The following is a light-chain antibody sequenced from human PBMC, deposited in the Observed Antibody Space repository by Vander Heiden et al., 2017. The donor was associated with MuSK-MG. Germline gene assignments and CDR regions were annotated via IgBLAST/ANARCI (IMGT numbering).Light chain of an antibody. V-gene: IGKV4-1*01. J-gene: IGKJ4*01. Sequence: DIVMTQSPDSLTVSLGERATINCKSSQSVLYSYNNKNYLSWYQQKPGQPPKLLIYWASTRESAVPDRFSGTGSGSDFTLTIMSLRSEAAAVYYCHEIYSTPLTFGAGTKVEIK. CDR2: WAS. CDR3: HEIYSTPLT. CDR1: QSVLYSYNNKNY.